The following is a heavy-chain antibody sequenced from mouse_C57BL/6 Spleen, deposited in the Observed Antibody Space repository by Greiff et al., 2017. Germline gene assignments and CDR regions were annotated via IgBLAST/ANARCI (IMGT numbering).Heavy chain of an antibody. V-gene: IGHV1-61*01. J-gene: IGHJ3*01. Sequence: QVQLQQPGAELVRPGSSVKLSCKASGYTFTSYWMDWVKQRPGQGLEWIGNIYPSDSETHYNQKFKDKATLTVDKSSSTAYMQLSSLTSEDSAVYYCARSRGDYDPAWFAYWGQGTLVTVSA. CDR3: ARSRGDYDPAWFAY. CDR1: GYTFTSYW. D-gene: IGHD2-4*01. CDR2: IYPSDSET.